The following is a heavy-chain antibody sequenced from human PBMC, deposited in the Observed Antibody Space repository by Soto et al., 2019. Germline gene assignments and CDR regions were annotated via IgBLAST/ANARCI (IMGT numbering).Heavy chain of an antibody. CDR2: VSIGSDNL. V-gene: IGHV3-23*01. CDR1: GFTFTNYG. D-gene: IGHD3-10*01. Sequence: EVQLLESGGGLVQPGGSLRLSCEASGFTFTNYGMSWLRQAPGKGLEWLATVSIGSDNLHYADSVKGRFTISRDNSRNTLYLQMNRLRAEDTAVYYCANDCCGEAFFDYRGRGTLVTVSS. J-gene: IGHJ4*02. CDR3: ANDCCGEAFFDY.